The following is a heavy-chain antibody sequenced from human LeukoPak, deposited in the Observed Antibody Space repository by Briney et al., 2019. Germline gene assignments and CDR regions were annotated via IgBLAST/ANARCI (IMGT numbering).Heavy chain of an antibody. CDR2: IYWDDDK. D-gene: IGHD3-3*01. CDR1: GFSLSTSGVG. V-gene: IGHV2-5*02. J-gene: IGHJ3*02. CDR3: AHRRAVSGFLEWLFDAFGI. Sequence: SGPTLVNPTQTLTLTCTFSGFSLSTSGVGVGWIRQPPGKALERLALIYWDDDKRYSPSLKSRLTITKDTSKNQVVLTMTNMDPVDTATYYCAHRRAVSGFLEWLFDAFGIWGQGTMVTVSS.